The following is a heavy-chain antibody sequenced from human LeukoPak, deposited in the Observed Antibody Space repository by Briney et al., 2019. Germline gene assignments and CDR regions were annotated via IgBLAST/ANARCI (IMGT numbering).Heavy chain of an antibody. Sequence: AASVKVSCKASGGTFTSYAISWVRQAPGQGLEWMGRIIPIFGIANYAQKFQGRVTITADKSTSTAYMELSSLRSEDTAVYYCARGRYNWNDGFDAFDIWGQGTMVTVSS. J-gene: IGHJ3*02. CDR2: IIPIFGIA. D-gene: IGHD1-20*01. V-gene: IGHV1-69*04. CDR1: GGTFTSYA. CDR3: ARGRYNWNDGFDAFDI.